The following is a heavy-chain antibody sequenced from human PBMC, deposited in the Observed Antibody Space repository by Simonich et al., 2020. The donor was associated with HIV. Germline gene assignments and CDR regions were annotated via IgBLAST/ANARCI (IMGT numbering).Heavy chain of an antibody. CDR2: INNSGSI. Sequence: QVQLQQWGAGLLKPSETLSLICAVYGESLSGYYWSWIRQPPGKGLEWIAKINNSGSIYYNPSLKSRVTISVDTSKSQFSLKVSSVTAADTAVYYCARNGIAARPDTSEVDYWGQGTLVTVSS. V-gene: IGHV4-34*01. CDR3: ARNGIAARPDTSEVDY. CDR1: GESLSGYY. D-gene: IGHD6-6*01. J-gene: IGHJ4*02.